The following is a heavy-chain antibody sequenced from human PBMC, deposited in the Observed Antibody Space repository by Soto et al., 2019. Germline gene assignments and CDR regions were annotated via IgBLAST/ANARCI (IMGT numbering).Heavy chain of an antibody. CDR3: GRGPSPRAPAGGTPYYYAMDV. D-gene: IGHD6-13*01. Sequence: ASVNVSFKASGYDFTAYDINWVRQASGQGLEWMGWMNPINGATGTARRFQGRVSMTRNTATGTAYLELTSLRSDDTAVYYCGRGPSPRAPAGGTPYYYAMDVWG. J-gene: IGHJ6*02. CDR1: GYDFTAYD. CDR2: MNPINGAT. V-gene: IGHV1-8*02.